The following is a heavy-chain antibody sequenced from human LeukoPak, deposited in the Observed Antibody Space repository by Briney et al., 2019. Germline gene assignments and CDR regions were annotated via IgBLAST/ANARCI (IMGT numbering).Heavy chain of an antibody. CDR3: AKRGDSSGYYFDY. CDR2: ISGSGGST. D-gene: IGHD3-22*01. J-gene: IGHJ4*02. Sequence: PGRSLRLSCAASGFTFSSYGMHWVRQAPGKGLEWVSAISGSGGSTYYADSVKGRFTISRDNSKNTLYLQMNSLRAEDTAVYYCAKRGDSSGYYFDYWGQGTLVTVSS. CDR1: GFTFSSYG. V-gene: IGHV3-23*01.